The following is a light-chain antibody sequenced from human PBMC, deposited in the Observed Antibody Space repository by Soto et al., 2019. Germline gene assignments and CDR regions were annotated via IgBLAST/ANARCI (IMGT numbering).Light chain of an antibody. CDR2: GVS. V-gene: IGKV3-20*01. J-gene: IGKJ1*01. CDR1: QSIGRN. CDR3: QHYGASIWT. Sequence: EMVLTQSPGTLSLSPGEGVTLSCRASQSIGRNLNWYQHKPGQSPRLLISGVSTRVAGIPDRFTGSGAGTDFTHTISRLEADDFAVYYWQHYGASIWTFGEGTKVEIK.